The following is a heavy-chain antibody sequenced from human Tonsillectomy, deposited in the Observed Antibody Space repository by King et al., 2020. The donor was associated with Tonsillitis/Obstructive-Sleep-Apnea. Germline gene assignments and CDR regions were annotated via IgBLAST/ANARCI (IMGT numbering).Heavy chain of an antibody. J-gene: IGHJ6*02. V-gene: IGHV3-7*03. Sequence: VQLVESGGGLVQPGGSLRLSCAGSGFTFSNYWMSWVRLAPGKGLEWVANIKQDGSERYYVDSVKGRFTISRDNAKNSLYLQMNSLRAEDTGLYYCARSHRPSIYYYAMDVWGQGTTVTVSS. D-gene: IGHD6-6*01. CDR2: IKQDGSER. CDR3: ARSHRPSIYYYAMDV. CDR1: GFTFSNYW.